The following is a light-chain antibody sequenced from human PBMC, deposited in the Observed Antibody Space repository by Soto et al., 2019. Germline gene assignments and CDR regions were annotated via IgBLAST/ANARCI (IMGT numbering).Light chain of an antibody. Sequence: EIVMTQSPDTLSVTPGERATLSCRASQSVSSYLAWYQQKPGQAPRLLIYDASNRATGIPARFSGGGSGTDFTLTISRLEPEDFAVYYCQHYNSSPPITFGQGTRLEIK. CDR1: QSVSSY. V-gene: IGKV3D-15*01. J-gene: IGKJ5*01. CDR2: DAS. CDR3: QHYNSSPPIT.